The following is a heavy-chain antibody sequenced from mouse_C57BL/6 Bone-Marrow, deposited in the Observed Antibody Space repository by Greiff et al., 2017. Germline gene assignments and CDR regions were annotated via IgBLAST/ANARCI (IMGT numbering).Heavy chain of an antibody. CDR1: GFNINDDY. CDR2: IDPADGDT. J-gene: IGHJ2*01. V-gene: IGHV14-4*01. D-gene: IGHD1-1*02. CDR3: TYIPSGCSYGY. Sequence: VQLQQSGAELVRPGASVKLSCTASGFNINDDYMHWVKQRPEQGLEWIGWIDPADGDTEYASKFQGKATITADTSSNTAYLPHSSLTSEDTAVDYCTYIPSGCSYGYWGQGTTPTVSS.